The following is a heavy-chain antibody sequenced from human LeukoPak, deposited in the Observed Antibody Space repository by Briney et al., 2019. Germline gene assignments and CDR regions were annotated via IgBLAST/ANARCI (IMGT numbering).Heavy chain of an antibody. D-gene: IGHD2-15*01. J-gene: IGHJ5*02. V-gene: IGHV4-59*01. Sequence: SETLSLTCTVSGGSISNYYWSWIRQPPGKGLEWIGYIYYSGSTNYNPSLKSRVTISVDTSKNQFSLKLSSVTAADTAVYYCARGGNCSGGSCYSDRGWFDPWGQGILVTVSS. CDR2: IYYSGST. CDR1: GGSISNYY. CDR3: ARGGNCSGGSCYSDRGWFDP.